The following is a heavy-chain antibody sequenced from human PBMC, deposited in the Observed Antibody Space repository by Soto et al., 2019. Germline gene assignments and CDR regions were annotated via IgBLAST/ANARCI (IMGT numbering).Heavy chain of an antibody. Sequence: GGSLRLSCAASGFTFSSYSMNWVRQAPGKGLEWVSSISSSSSYIYYADSVKGRFTISRDNAKNSLYLQVNSLRAEDTAVYYCARPLGELSLYRFDPWGQGTLVTVSS. CDR3: ARPLGELSLYRFDP. CDR1: GFTFSSYS. D-gene: IGHD3-16*02. CDR2: ISSSSSYI. V-gene: IGHV3-21*01. J-gene: IGHJ5*02.